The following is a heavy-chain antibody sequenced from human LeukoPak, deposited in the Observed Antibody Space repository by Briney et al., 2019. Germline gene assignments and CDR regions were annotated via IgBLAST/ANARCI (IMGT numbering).Heavy chain of an antibody. CDR1: GGSISSSSYY. J-gene: IGHJ4*02. D-gene: IGHD4-17*01. Sequence: PSETLSLTCTVSGGSISSSSYYWGWIRQPPGKGLEWIGRIYISGSTNYSPSLKSRVTMSMDTSKNQFSLKLNSVTAADTAVYYCARGSLTVTHVFEFWGQGTLVTVSS. CDR2: IYISGST. CDR3: ARGSLTVTHVFEF. V-gene: IGHV4-39*07.